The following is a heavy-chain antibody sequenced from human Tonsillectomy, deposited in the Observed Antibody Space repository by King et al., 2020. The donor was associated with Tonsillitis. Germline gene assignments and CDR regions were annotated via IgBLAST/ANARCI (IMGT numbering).Heavy chain of an antibody. CDR1: GGTFSSHS. CDR2: NFPVLIIT. Sequence: QLVQSGAEVKKPGSSVKVSCKASGGTFSSHSIHWVRQSPGRGLDWMGRNFPVLIITKSAQRFHGRFTITADRSTTTAYMYLRSLRTDDTAVYYCAREGPLEHMDVWGKGTAVTVSS. J-gene: IGHJ6*03. V-gene: IGHV1-69*04. CDR3: AREGPLEHMDV.